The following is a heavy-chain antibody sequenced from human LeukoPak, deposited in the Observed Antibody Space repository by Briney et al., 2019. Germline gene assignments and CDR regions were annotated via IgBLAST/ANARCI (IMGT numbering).Heavy chain of an antibody. Sequence: GGSPRLSCSASGFTFNRFYLHWVRQAPGKGLEFVSHISSNGATTYYADSVKGRFTISRDNSKNTLYLQMSSLRADDTAVYYCVKDRSIAAPNNDFFDSWGQGALVTVSS. V-gene: IGHV3-64D*06. CDR3: VKDRSIAAPNNDFFDS. D-gene: IGHD6-6*01. CDR2: ISSNGATT. CDR1: GFTFNRFY. J-gene: IGHJ4*02.